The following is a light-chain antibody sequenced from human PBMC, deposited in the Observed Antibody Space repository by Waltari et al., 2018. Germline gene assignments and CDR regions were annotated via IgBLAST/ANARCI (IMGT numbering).Light chain of an antibody. V-gene: IGLV2-23*02. Sequence: QSALTQPASVSGSPGQSITISCTGTSSDVGGYNYVSWYQPHPGKAPKFIIYDVSKRPSGVSNRFSGSKSGNTASLTISGLQAEDEADYYCCSYAGSSTPVIFGGGTKLTVL. CDR1: SSDVGGYNY. CDR3: CSYAGSSTPVI. J-gene: IGLJ2*01. CDR2: DVS.